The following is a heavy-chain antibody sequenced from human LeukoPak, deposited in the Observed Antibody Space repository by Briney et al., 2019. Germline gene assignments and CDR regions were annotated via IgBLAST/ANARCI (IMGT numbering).Heavy chain of an antibody. CDR2: ISSSSSTI. D-gene: IGHD6-19*01. CDR3: ARDGWLDAFDI. J-gene: IGHJ3*02. V-gene: IGHV3-48*01. Sequence: GGSLRLSCAAPGFTFSSYSMNWVRQAPGKGLEWVSYISSSSSTIYYADSVKGRFTISRDNAKNSLYLQMNSLRAEDTAVYYCARDGWLDAFDIWGQGTMVTVSS. CDR1: GFTFSSYS.